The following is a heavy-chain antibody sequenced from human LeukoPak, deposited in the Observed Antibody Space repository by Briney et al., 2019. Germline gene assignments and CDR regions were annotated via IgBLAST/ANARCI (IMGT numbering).Heavy chain of an antibody. D-gene: IGHD4-23*01. CDR3: AKSPHPTVVTATLPVNFFDS. CDR2: MSPNSGNT. Sequence: GASMKVSCKASGYTFTNFDINWVRQATGQGLEWMGRMSPNSGNTVYAQKFQGRVTLTRNTSIGTAYMELSSLTSEDTAVYYCAKSPHPTVVTATLPVNFFDSWGQGTLVTVSS. CDR1: GYTFTNFD. V-gene: IGHV1-8*02. J-gene: IGHJ5*01.